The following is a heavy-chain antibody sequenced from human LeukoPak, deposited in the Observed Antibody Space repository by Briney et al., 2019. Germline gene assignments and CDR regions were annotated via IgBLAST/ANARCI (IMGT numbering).Heavy chain of an antibody. J-gene: IGHJ4*02. Sequence: PGGSLRLSCAASGFTFSSYSMNWVRQAPGKGLEWVSGINWNGGSTGYADSVKGRFTISRDNAKNSLYLQMNSLRAEDTALYYCARSLDYYDSSGYFPYFDYWGQGTLVTVSS. D-gene: IGHD3-22*01. CDR2: INWNGGST. V-gene: IGHV3-20*04. CDR3: ARSLDYYDSSGYFPYFDY. CDR1: GFTFSSYS.